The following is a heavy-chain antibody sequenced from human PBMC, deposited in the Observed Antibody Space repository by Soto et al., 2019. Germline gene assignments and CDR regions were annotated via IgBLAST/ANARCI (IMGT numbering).Heavy chain of an antibody. CDR3: AKWGEVSHNPGGNYYYGTAV. J-gene: IGHJ6*02. CDR2: ILYDGRDK. CDR1: GMTFGNYG. Sequence: LSWGACGMTFGNYGMHWVRQPPGKGLEWMSYILYDGRDKYYADSGKSRFTICGDGSKNTLYLQMDRLRPEDTAVYYCAKWGEVSHNPGGNYYYGTAVRCQGTTV. V-gene: IGHV3-30*02. D-gene: IGHD3-16*01.